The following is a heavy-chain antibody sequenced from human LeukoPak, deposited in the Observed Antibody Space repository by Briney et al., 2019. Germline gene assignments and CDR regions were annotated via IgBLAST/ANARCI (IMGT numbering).Heavy chain of an antibody. CDR2: ISGSGGST. CDR3: AKDGSPWYYDSSGYFDY. J-gene: IGHJ4*02. CDR1: GFTFSSYA. V-gene: IGHV3-23*01. Sequence: PGGSLRLSCAASGFTFSSYAMSWVRQAPGKGLEWVSAISGSGGSTYYADSVKGRFTISRDNSKNTLYLQMNSLRAEDTAVYYCAKDGSPWYYDSSGYFDYWGQGTLDTVSS. D-gene: IGHD3-22*01.